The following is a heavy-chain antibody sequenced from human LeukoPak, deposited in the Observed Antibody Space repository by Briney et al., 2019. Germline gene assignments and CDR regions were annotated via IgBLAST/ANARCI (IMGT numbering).Heavy chain of an antibody. CDR3: ASAHYYHDSSLNWFHP. D-gene: IGHD3-22*01. V-gene: IGHV4-39*07. J-gene: IGHJ5*02. CDR2: IYYSGST. Sequence: PSETLSLTCTVSGGSISSSSYYWGWIRQPPGKGLEWIGSIYYSGSTYYNPSLKSRVTISVDTSKNQFSLKLSSVTAADTAVYYCASAHYYHDSSLNWFHPWGQGILVTVSS. CDR1: GGSISSSSYY.